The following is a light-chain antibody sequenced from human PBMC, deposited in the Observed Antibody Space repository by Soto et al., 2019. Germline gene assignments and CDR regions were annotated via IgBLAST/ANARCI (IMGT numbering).Light chain of an antibody. CDR3: QHPWT. CDR2: KAS. Sequence: DVQMTQSPSTLSASVGDRVTITCRAIQSITSWLAWYQKKPVKAPKLLIYKASSLESGVPSRFSGSGSGTEFTLTIISLQPDDFATYYCQHPWTFGQGTKVDLK. V-gene: IGKV1-5*03. J-gene: IGKJ1*01. CDR1: QSITSW.